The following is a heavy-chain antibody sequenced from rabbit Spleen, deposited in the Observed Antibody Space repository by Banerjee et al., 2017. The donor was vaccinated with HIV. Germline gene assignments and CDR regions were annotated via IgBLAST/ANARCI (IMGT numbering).Heavy chain of an antibody. CDR3: ARDAAGREDFNL. CDR2: IGTGFGDT. J-gene: IGHJ4*01. Sequence: QEQLVESGGGLVKPGASLTLTCTASGFSFSSGYDMCWVRQAPGKGLEWIACIGTGFGDTYYANWAKGRFTISKTSSTTVTLQMTSLTAADTATYFCARDAAGREDFNLWGPGTLVTVS. V-gene: IGHV1S45*01. D-gene: IGHD4-2*01. CDR1: GFSFSSGYD.